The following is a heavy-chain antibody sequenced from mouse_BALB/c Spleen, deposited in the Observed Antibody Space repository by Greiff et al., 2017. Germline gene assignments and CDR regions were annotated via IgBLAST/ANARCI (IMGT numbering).Heavy chain of an antibody. CDR2: ISDGGSYT. CDR1: GFTFSDYY. D-gene: IGHD1-1*01. J-gene: IGHJ4*01. CDR3: ARGGGYGSSYEAMDY. Sequence: EVKVVESGGGLVKPGGSLKLSCAASGFTFSDYYMYWVRQTPEKRLEWVATISDGGSYTYYPDSVKGRFTISRDNAKNNLYLQMSSLKSEDTAMYYCARGGGYGSSYEAMDYWGQGTSVTVSS. V-gene: IGHV5-4*02.